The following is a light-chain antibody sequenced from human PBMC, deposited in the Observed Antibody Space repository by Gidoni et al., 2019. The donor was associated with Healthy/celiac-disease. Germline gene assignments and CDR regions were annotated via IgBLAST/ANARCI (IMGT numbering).Light chain of an antibody. V-gene: IGKV1-9*01. J-gene: IGKJ5*01. CDR3: QQLNSYPQT. CDR2: AAS. CDR1: QGISSY. Sequence: DIQLTQSPSFLSASVGDRVTITCRASQGISSYLAWYQQKPGKAPKLLNYAASTLQSGVPSRFSGSGSGTEFTLTISSLQPEDFATYYCQQLNSYPQTFGQGTRLEIK.